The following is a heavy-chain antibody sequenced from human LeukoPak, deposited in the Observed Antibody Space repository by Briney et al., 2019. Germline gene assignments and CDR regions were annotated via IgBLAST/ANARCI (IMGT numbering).Heavy chain of an antibody. CDR3: ARGYCSGGSCYWFDP. CDR1: GGSISSSSYY. CDR2: IYYSGST. V-gene: IGHV4-39*01. Sequence: SETLSLTCTVSGGSISSSSYYWGWIRQPPGKGLEWIGSIYYSGSTYYNPSLKSRVTIDTSKNQFSLKLSSVTAADTAVYYCARGYCSGGSCYWFDPWGQGTLVTVSS. D-gene: IGHD2-15*01. J-gene: IGHJ5*02.